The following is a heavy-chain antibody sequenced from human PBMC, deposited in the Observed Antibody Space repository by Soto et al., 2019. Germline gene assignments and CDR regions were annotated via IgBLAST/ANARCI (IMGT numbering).Heavy chain of an antibody. CDR3: AKGGISGVVTTYFDY. J-gene: IGHJ4*02. CDR2: ISGSGGST. V-gene: IGHV3-23*01. Sequence: GGSLRLSCAASGFTFSNYAMNWVRQAPGKGLEWISTISGSGGSTYYSDSVKGRFTISRDNSKNAPYLQLSSLKVEDTAVYYCAKGGISGVVTTYFDYWGQGTLVTVSS. CDR1: GFTFSNYA. D-gene: IGHD3-3*01.